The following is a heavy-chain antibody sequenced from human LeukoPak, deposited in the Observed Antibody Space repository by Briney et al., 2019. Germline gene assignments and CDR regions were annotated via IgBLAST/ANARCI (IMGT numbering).Heavy chain of an antibody. D-gene: IGHD4-11*01. V-gene: IGHV4-34*01. CDR2: INHSGST. CDR1: GGSFSGYY. J-gene: IGHJ5*02. CDR3: ARARGYSNYVGWFDP. Sequence: SETLSLTCAVSGGSFSGYYWSWIRQPPGKGLEWIGEINHSGSTNYNPSLKSRVAISVDTSKNQFSLKLSSVTAADTAVYYCARARGYSNYVGWFDPWGQGTLVTVSS.